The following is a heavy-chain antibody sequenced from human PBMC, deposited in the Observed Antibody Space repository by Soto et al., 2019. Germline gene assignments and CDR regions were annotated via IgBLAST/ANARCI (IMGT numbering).Heavy chain of an antibody. CDR2: ISYDGSNK. Sequence: PGGSLRFSCAASGFTFSSYGMHWVRQAPGKGLEWVAVISYDGSNKYYADSVKGRFTISRDNSKNTLYLQMNSLRAEDTAVYYCAKGGNWNYLRWFDPWGQGTLVTVSS. CDR3: AKGGNWNYLRWFDP. CDR1: GFTFSSYG. D-gene: IGHD1-7*01. J-gene: IGHJ5*02. V-gene: IGHV3-30*18.